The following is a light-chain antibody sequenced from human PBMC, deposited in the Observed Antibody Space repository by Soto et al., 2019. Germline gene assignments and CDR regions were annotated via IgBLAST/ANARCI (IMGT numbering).Light chain of an antibody. Sequence: EIVLTQSPGTLSLSPGERATLSCRASRSVGSYYLAWYQQKPGQAPRVLISGTSSRATGIPDRFSGSGSGTEFTLTISSLQPDDFATYYCQQYDRYSWTFGQGTKVEIK. CDR2: GTS. V-gene: IGKV3-20*01. CDR1: RSVGSYY. CDR3: QQYDRYSWT. J-gene: IGKJ1*01.